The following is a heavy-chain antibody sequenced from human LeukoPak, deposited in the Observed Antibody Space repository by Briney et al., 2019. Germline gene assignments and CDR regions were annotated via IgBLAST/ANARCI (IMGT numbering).Heavy chain of an antibody. CDR2: ILPLFGTA. J-gene: IGHJ6*03. V-gene: IGHV1-69*01. D-gene: IGHD3-16*01. CDR1: GPIFISYS. Sequence: ASLKVSCKASGPIFISYSISWVRQAPGQGLEWMGGILPLFGTANYAQKFQGRVTITADESTSTVYMELSSLRSEDTAVYYCARGGPLYYYYMDVWGKGTTVTVSS. CDR3: ARGGPLYYYYMDV.